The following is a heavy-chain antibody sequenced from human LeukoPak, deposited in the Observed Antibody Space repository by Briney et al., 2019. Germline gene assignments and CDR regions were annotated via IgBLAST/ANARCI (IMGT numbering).Heavy chain of an antibody. Sequence: GESLKISCQGSGYSFTSYWIGWVRQMPGKGLERMGIIYPGDSDTRYSPSFQGQVTISADKSISTAYLQWSSLKASDTAMYYCARHAVSIAVAGTHYYYYYMDVWGKGTTVTVSS. J-gene: IGHJ6*03. D-gene: IGHD6-19*01. CDR2: IYPGDSDT. CDR3: ARHAVSIAVAGTHYYYYYMDV. CDR1: GYSFTSYW. V-gene: IGHV5-51*01.